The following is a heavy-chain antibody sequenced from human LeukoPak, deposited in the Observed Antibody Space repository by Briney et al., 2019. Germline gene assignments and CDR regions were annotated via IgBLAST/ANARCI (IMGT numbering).Heavy chain of an antibody. CDR1: GGSFTSYG. D-gene: IGHD3-3*01. V-gene: IGHV1-69*15. J-gene: IGHJ4*02. CDR3: AAGGAYEFRDDY. Sequence: SVKVSCKASGGSFTSYGISWVRQAPGQGLEWMGKIIPIYGRANYGQKFQGGVTITADELTTTSYMELSSLTAEDMAVYYCAAGGAYEFRDDYWGQGTLVTVSS. CDR2: IIPIYGRA.